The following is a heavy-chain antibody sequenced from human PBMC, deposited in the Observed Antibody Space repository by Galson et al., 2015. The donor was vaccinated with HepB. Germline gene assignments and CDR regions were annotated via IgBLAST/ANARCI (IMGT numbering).Heavy chain of an antibody. Sequence: CAISGDSVSSKSAAWNWIGQSPSRGLEWLGRTYYRSKWYNDYALSVKSRISINPDTSKNQFSLQLNSVTPEDTAMYFCARTSGNFDYWGQGTLVTVSS. CDR2: TYYRSKWYN. CDR1: GDSVSSKSAA. CDR3: ARTSGNFDY. D-gene: IGHD3-10*01. V-gene: IGHV6-1*01. J-gene: IGHJ4*02.